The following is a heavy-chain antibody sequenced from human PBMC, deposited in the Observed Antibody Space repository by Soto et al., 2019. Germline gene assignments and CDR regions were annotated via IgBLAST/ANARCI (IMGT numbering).Heavy chain of an antibody. J-gene: IGHJ4*02. D-gene: IGHD3-10*01. CDR2: VNPIVSMS. V-gene: IGHV1-69*04. CDR1: GDTFNFYS. CDR3: ATTYGSGYRDFDN. Sequence: QVQLVQSGAEVKRPGSSVKVSCKASGDTFNFYSINWVRQAPGLGLEWMGRVNPIVSMSNYAQRFQGRVTMTAHKSTSTAYMELSGLSSEDTAIYYCATTYGSGYRDFDNWGQGALVTVSS.